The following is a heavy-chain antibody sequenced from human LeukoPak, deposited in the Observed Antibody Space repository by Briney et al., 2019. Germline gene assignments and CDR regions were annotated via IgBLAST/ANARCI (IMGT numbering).Heavy chain of an antibody. Sequence: ASETLSLTCGVPSESFSGYYWNWLRQPPGKGLEWIGEINHSGRTNYNPSPESRVTISVDASRKQFSLTLRSVTAADTAIYYCARDPTTVFGVPEYLDDWGQGTPVTVSS. CDR3: ARDPTTVFGVPEYLDD. CDR2: INHSGRT. CDR1: SESFSGYY. D-gene: IGHD4-17*01. J-gene: IGHJ4*02. V-gene: IGHV4-34*01.